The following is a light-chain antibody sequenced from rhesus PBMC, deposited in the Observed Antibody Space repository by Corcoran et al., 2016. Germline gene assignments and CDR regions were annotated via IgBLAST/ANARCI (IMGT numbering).Light chain of an antibody. Sequence: DIQMTQPPSSLSASVGDKVTITCRASQGISSWLAWYPQKPGKAPKLLLYAAYSLQSGVPSRFSGSGSRTDYTLTISSLQPEDFATYYSQQGYNTPWTFGQGTKVEIK. CDR3: QQGYNTPWT. CDR1: QGISSW. CDR2: AAY. V-gene: IGKV1-18*01. J-gene: IGKJ1*01.